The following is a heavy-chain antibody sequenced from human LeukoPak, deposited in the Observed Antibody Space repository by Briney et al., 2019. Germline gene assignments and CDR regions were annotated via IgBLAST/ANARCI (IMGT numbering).Heavy chain of an antibody. CDR3: VREGEGPLSKDFGY. D-gene: IGHD2/OR15-2a*01. J-gene: IGHJ4*02. CDR2: IGPHSTFT. V-gene: IGHV1-2*02. Sequence: ASMKVSCKSSGFTFTDHYIHWVRQGPGQELEWMGYIGPHSTFTSSPQEFQGRVTMTRDASMSTAYMELTRLTSDDTAVYYCVREGEGPLSKDFGYWGQGTLVTVSS. CDR1: GFTFTDHY.